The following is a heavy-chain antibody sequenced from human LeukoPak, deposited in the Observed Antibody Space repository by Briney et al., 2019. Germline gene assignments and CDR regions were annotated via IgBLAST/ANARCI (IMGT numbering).Heavy chain of an antibody. D-gene: IGHD5-24*01. CDR2: ISYDGSKK. CDR3: AREGGARDGYNYFDY. CDR1: GFTFSSYD. Sequence: PGGSLRLSCAASGFTFSSYDMHWVRQAPGKGLEWVAAISYDGSKKYYADSVKGRFTISRDNSKNTLYLQMNSLRAEDTAVYYCAREGGARDGYNYFDYWGQGTLVTVSS. V-gene: IGHV3-30-3*01. J-gene: IGHJ4*02.